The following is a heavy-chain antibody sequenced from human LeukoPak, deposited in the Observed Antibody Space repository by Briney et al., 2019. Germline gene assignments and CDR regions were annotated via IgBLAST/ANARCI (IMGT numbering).Heavy chain of an antibody. D-gene: IGHD6-19*01. CDR2: INPNSGGT. Sequence: ASVKVSCKASGYTFTGYYMHWVRQAPGQGLEWMGWINPNSGGTNYAQKFQGRVTMTRDTSISTAYMELSRLRSGDTAVYYCARVGSSGWTHWYFDLWGRGTLVTVSS. J-gene: IGHJ2*01. V-gene: IGHV1-2*02. CDR1: GYTFTGYY. CDR3: ARVGSSGWTHWYFDL.